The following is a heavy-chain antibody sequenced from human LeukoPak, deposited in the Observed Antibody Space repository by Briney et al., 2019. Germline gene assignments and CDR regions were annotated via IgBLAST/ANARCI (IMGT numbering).Heavy chain of an antibody. CDR1: GYTFTIYY. CDR3: AREDSSGWYPFDY. J-gene: IGHJ4*02. V-gene: IGHV1-46*01. CDR2: INPSGGST. D-gene: IGHD6-19*01. Sequence: ASVTVSCTASGYTFTIYYMHWVRQAPGQGLEWMGIINPSGGSTSYAQKFQGRVTMTRDTSTSTVYMELSSLRSEDTAVYYCAREDSSGWYPFDYWGQGTLVTVSS.